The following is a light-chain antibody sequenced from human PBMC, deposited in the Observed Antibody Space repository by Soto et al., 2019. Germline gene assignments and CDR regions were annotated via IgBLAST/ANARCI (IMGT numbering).Light chain of an antibody. Sequence: EIVMTQSPATLSVSPGERATLSCRASQSVSSNFAWYQQKPGQAPRLLIYDASTRATGIPARFSGSGSGTEFTLTISSLQSEDFAVYYCQQYHKWPPFTFGGGTVVEIK. CDR3: QQYHKWPPFT. CDR1: QSVSSN. CDR2: DAS. J-gene: IGKJ4*01. V-gene: IGKV3-15*01.